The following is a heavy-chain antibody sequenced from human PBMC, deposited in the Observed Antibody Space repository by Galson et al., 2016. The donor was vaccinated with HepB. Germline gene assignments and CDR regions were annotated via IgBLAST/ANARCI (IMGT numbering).Heavy chain of an antibody. CDR3: ARDGGYNYGFPYDY. J-gene: IGHJ4*02. D-gene: IGHD5-18*01. Sequence: SLRLSCAASGFDLRNYAMSWVRQAPGKGLEWISHITGSGTTMYYADSVKGRFTISRDNGNNSLYLQMNSLRAEDTAVYYCARDGGYNYGFPYDYWGQGALVTVSS. CDR2: ITGSGTTM. CDR1: GFDLRNYA. V-gene: IGHV3-48*01.